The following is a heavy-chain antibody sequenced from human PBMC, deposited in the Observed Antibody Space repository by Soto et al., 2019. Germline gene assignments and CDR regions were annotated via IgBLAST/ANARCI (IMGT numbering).Heavy chain of an antibody. Sequence: AISGDSVSSTSAAWSWIRQSPSRGLEWLGRTYYRSKWYSDYAVSVKSRITINPDTSKNQFSLQLNSVTPEDTAVYYCARGSYYSGWVWGQGTLVTVSS. CDR1: GDSVSSTSAA. D-gene: IGHD6-19*01. CDR3: ARGSYYSGWV. CDR2: TYYRSKWYS. V-gene: IGHV6-1*01. J-gene: IGHJ4*02.